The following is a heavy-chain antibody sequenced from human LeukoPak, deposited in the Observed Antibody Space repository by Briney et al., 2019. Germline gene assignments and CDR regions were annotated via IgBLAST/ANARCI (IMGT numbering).Heavy chain of an antibody. Sequence: GASVKVSCKASGGTFSSYAISWVRQAPGQGLEWMGGIIPIFGTANYVQKFQGGVTITTDESTSTAYMELSSLRSEDTAVYYCARAPGPSYDFWSGYYDWFDPWGQGTLVTVSS. J-gene: IGHJ5*02. V-gene: IGHV1-69*05. CDR3: ARAPGPSYDFWSGYYDWFDP. CDR1: GGTFSSYA. D-gene: IGHD3-3*01. CDR2: IIPIFGTA.